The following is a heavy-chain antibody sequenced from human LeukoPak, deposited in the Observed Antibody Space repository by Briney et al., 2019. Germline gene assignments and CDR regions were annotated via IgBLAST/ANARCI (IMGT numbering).Heavy chain of an antibody. V-gene: IGHV1-69*13. CDR1: GGTFSSYA. Sequence: VASVKVSCKASGGTFSSYAISWVRQAPGQGLEWMGGIIPIFGTANYAQKFQGRVTITADESTGTAYMELSSLRSEDTAVYYCARDVDTAMGTDYWGQGTLVTVSS. CDR3: ARDVDTAMGTDY. D-gene: IGHD5-18*01. CDR2: IIPIFGTA. J-gene: IGHJ4*02.